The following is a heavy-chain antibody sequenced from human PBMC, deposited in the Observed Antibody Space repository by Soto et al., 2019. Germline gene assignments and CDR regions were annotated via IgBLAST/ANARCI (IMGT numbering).Heavy chain of an antibody. CDR2: IIPIFGTA. D-gene: IGHD6-13*01. CDR1: GYTFTSYA. CDR3: ARAKYSSSWDYYYYGMDV. V-gene: IGHV1-69*13. Sequence: SVKVSCKASGYTFTSYAMHWVRQAPGQRLEWMGGIIPIFGTANYAQKFQGRVTITADESTSTAYMELSSLRSEDTAVYYCARAKYSSSWDYYYYGMDVWGQGTTVTVS. J-gene: IGHJ6*02.